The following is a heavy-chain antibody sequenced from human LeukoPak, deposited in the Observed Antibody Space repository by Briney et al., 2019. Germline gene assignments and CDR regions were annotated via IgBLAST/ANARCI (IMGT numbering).Heavy chain of an antibody. V-gene: IGHV3-23*01. J-gene: IGHJ4*02. CDR1: GFTFSSYA. CDR3: AKGGIGHQGVFDY. D-gene: IGHD2-2*01. Sequence: GGSLRLSCAASGFTFSSYAMSWVRQAPGKGLEWVSAISGSGGSTYYADSVKGRFTIPRDNSKNTLYLQMNSLRAEDTAVYYCAKGGIGHQGVFDYWGQGTLVTVSS. CDR2: ISGSGGST.